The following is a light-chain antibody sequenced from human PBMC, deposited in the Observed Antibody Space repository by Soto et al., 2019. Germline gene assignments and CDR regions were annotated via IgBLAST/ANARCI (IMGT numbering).Light chain of an antibody. CDR1: SSDVGGFDH. CDR3: NSFTTTITYV. J-gene: IGLJ1*01. V-gene: IGLV2-14*03. CDR2: DVS. Sequence: QYALTQPASVSGSPGQSITISCTGASSDVGGFDHVSWYQQHPGKVPRLLIYDVSSRPSGVSDRFSGSKSGNTASLTISGFQAEDEADYYCNSFTTTITYVFGTGTRVTVL.